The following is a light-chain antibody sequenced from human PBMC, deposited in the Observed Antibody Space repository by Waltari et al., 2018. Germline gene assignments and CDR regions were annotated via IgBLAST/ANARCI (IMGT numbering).Light chain of an antibody. V-gene: IGKV1-5*03. Sequence: DIQLTQSPSTLSASVGYRVTITCRASQSIAGWLAWYQRKPGKAPKLLIYKASSVDMGVSSRFSGSGSGTEFTLTISSLQPDDFATYHCQQYASYPYTFGQGTKLEIK. CDR2: KAS. J-gene: IGKJ2*01. CDR3: QQYASYPYT. CDR1: QSIAGW.